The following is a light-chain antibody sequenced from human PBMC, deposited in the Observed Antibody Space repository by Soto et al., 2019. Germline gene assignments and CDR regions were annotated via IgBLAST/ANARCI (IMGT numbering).Light chain of an antibody. Sequence: DIQMTQSPSTLSASVGDRVTITCRASQSISTSLAWYQQKPGKAPKFLIYDPSSLESGVPSRFSGSGSGTEFTLTISSLQPDDFASYYCQQYNSDYTFGQGTKLEIK. CDR3: QQYNSDYT. CDR1: QSISTS. V-gene: IGKV1-5*01. J-gene: IGKJ2*01. CDR2: DPS.